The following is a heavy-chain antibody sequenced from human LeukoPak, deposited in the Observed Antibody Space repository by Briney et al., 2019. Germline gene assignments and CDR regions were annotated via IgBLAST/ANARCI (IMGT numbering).Heavy chain of an antibody. CDR2: IYYSGST. D-gene: IGHD1-26*01. J-gene: IGHJ4*02. Sequence: PSETLSLTCTVSGGSISSSSYYWGWIRQPPGKGLEWIGSIYYSGSTYYNPSLKSRVTISVDTSKNQFSLKLSSVTAADTAVYYCARDGWELRYWGQGTLVTVSS. CDR3: ARDGWELRY. V-gene: IGHV4-39*07. CDR1: GGSISSSSYY.